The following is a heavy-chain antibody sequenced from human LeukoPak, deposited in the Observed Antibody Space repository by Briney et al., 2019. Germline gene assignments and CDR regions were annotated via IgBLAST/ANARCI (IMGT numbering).Heavy chain of an antibody. CDR1: GFTFSDYY. Sequence: GGSLRLSCAASGFTFSDYYMSWIRQAPGKGLECVSYTSDSTGYTNYADSVKGRFTISRDNARNSLYLQMNSLRAEDTAMYYCARGHRWFDPWGQGTLVTVSS. J-gene: IGHJ5*02. CDR3: ARGHRWFDP. V-gene: IGHV3-11*05. CDR2: TSDSTGYT.